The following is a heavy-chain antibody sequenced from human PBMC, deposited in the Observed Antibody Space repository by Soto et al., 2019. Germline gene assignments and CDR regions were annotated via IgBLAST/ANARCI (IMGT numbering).Heavy chain of an antibody. Sequence: GGSLRLSCTASVFTFGDYAMSWFRQAPGKGLEWVGLIRSNPHGDSTYYADSVKGRFTISRDKSKSTLYLQMNSLRAEDTAVNYCAKDLQFSGWLSAQTFDYWGQGTQVTVSS. CDR1: VFTFGDYA. J-gene: IGHJ4*02. CDR3: AKDLQFSGWLSAQTFDY. CDR2: IRSNPHGDST. V-gene: IGHV3-23*01. D-gene: IGHD6-19*01.